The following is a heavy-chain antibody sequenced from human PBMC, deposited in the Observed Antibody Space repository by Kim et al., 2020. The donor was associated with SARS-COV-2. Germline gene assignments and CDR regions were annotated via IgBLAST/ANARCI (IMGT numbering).Heavy chain of an antibody. V-gene: IGHV4-31*03. CDR1: GGSISSGGYY. Sequence: SETLSLTCTVSGGSISSGGYYWSWIRQHPGKGLEWIGYIYYSGSTYYNPSLKSRVTISVDTSKNQFSLKLSSVTAADTAVYYCARDREVVPAAISDYYYYYMDVWGKGTTVTVSS. CDR3: ARDREVVPAAISDYYYYYMDV. CDR2: IYYSGST. J-gene: IGHJ6*03. D-gene: IGHD2-2*01.